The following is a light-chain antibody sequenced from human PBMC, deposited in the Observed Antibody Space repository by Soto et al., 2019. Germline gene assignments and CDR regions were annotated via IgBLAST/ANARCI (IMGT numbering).Light chain of an antibody. CDR3: QQSYSNSIT. Sequence: EIQMTQYPSSLSASIGDRVTITCRASQSISSHLYWFQQKPGQAPKLLIYAASSLQSGVPSRFSGSGSETDFTLTISSLQPEDFATYYCQQSYSNSITFGQGTRLEIK. V-gene: IGKV1-39*01. CDR2: AAS. CDR1: QSISSH. J-gene: IGKJ5*01.